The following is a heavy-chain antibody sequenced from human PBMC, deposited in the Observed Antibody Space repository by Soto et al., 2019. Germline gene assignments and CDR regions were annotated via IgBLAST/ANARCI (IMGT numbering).Heavy chain of an antibody. J-gene: IGHJ4*02. CDR3: ARHTPAISISDH. Sequence: SETLSLTCTVSGGSISSSSSYWGWIRQPPGKGLEWIGSISYSGSTYYNPSLKSRVTISVDTSKNQFSLKLSSVTAADTAVYYCARHTPAISISDHWGQGTLVTVSS. V-gene: IGHV4-39*01. D-gene: IGHD2-15*01. CDR1: GGSISSSSSY. CDR2: ISYSGST.